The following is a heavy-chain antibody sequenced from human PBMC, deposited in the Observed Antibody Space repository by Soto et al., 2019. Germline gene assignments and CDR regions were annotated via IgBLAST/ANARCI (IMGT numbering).Heavy chain of an antibody. CDR2: IWSDGSRG. CDR1: RLTFSAHD. CDR3: AGEPKGGAYDMDV. Sequence: QVQLVESGGGVVQPGTSLRLSCAASRLTFSAHDMHWVRQAPGKGLEWVALIWSDGSRGFYADSVKGRFTISRDNFKNKLYLQMNILRAEDTDVYYWAGEPKGGAYDMDVWGQGTTVTVSS. V-gene: IGHV3-33*01. D-gene: IGHD3-16*01. J-gene: IGHJ6*02.